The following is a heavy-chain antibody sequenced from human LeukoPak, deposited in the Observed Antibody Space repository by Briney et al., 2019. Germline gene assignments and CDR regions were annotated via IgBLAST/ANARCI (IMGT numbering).Heavy chain of an antibody. D-gene: IGHD6-13*01. J-gene: IGHJ6*03. CDR1: GFTFSSYS. CDR2: ISSSSSTI. CDR3: ARSGGADSSSSWFGNYYYYYMDV. Sequence: GGSLRLSCAASGFTFSSYSMNWVRQAPGKGPEWVSYISSSSSTIYYADSVKGRFTISRDNAKNSLYLQMNSLRAEDTAVYYCARSGGADSSSSWFGNYYYYYMDVWGKGTTVTVSS. V-gene: IGHV3-48*01.